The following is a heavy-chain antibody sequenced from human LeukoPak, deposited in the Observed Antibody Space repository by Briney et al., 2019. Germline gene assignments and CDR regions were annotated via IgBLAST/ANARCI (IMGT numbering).Heavy chain of an antibody. CDR1: GYTFTSYG. V-gene: IGHV1-18*01. J-gene: IGHJ4*02. Sequence: ASVKVSCKASGYTFTSYGISWVRQAPGQGLEWMGWISAYNGNTNYAQKLQGRVTMATDTSTSTAYMELRSLRSDDTAVYYCARVRGVVVAATPGDYWGQGTLVTVSS. D-gene: IGHD2-15*01. CDR2: ISAYNGNT. CDR3: ARVRGVVVAATPGDY.